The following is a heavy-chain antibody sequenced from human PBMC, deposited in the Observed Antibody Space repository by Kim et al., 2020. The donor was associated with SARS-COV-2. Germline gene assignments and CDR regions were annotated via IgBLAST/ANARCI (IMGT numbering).Heavy chain of an antibody. CDR2: ISGSGGST. J-gene: IGHJ6*02. CDR3: AKDGELGGRWGYYYYYYGMDV. Sequence: GGSLRLSCAASGFTFSSYAMSWVRQAPVKGLEWVSAISGSGGSTYYADSVKGRFTISRDNSKNTLYLQMNSLRAEDTAVYYCAKDGELGGRWGYYYYYYGMDVWGQGTTVTVSS. V-gene: IGHV3-23*01. CDR1: GFTFSSYA. D-gene: IGHD7-27*01.